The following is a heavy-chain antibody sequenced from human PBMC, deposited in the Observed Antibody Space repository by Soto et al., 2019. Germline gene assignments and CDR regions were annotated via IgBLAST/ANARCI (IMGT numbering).Heavy chain of an antibody. D-gene: IGHD3-22*01. CDR2: ISAYNGNT. V-gene: IGHV1-18*01. CDR1: GYTFTSYG. CDR3: ASSIYYYDSSGSYPPDAFDI. Sequence: ASVKVSCQASGYTFTSYGISWVRQAPGQGLEWMGGISAYNGNTNYAQKLQGRVTMTTDTSTSTAYMELRSLRSDDTAVYYCASSIYYYDSSGSYPPDAFDIWGQGTMVTVSS. J-gene: IGHJ3*02.